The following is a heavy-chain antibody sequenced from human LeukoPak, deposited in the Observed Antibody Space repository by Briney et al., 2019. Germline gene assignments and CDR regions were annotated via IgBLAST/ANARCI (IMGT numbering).Heavy chain of an antibody. CDR2: IKQDGSEK. J-gene: IGHJ4*02. CDR3: AREYYDIEGRSDY. V-gene: IGHV3-7*01. Sequence: PGGSLRLSCAASGFTFSSYSMNWVRQAPGKGLEWVANIKQDGSEKYYVDSVKGRFTISRDNAKNSLYLQMNSLRAEDTAVYYCAREYYDIEGRSDYWGQGTLVTVSS. D-gene: IGHD3-9*01. CDR1: GFTFSSYS.